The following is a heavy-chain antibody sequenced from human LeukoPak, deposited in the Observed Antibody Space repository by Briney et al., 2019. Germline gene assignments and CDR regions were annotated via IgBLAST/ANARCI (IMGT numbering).Heavy chain of an antibody. CDR3: ARGPYGSGSYPDAFEI. V-gene: IGHV4-34*01. D-gene: IGHD3-10*01. CDR1: GGSFSGYY. CDR2: INHSGST. Sequence: SETLSLTCAVYGGSFSGYYWSWIRQPPGKGLEWIGEINHSGSTNYNPSLKSRVTISVDTSKNQFSLKLSSVTAADTAVYYCARGPYGSGSYPDAFEIWGQGTMVTVSS. J-gene: IGHJ3*02.